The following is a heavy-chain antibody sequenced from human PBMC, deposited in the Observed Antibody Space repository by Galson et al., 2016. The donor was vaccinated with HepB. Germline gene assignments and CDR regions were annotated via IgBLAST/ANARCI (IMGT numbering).Heavy chain of an antibody. V-gene: IGHV3-43D*04. D-gene: IGHD5-18*01. Sequence: SLRLSCAAAGFTFDDYAMHWVRQAPGKGLEWVSLISWDGETAHYADSVRGRFTISRDNRKNSVYLQMNSLRPEDAALYSCVRGYSYGDYWGQGTLVTVSS. CDR3: VRGYSYGDY. CDR1: GFTFDDYA. CDR2: ISWDGETA. J-gene: IGHJ4*02.